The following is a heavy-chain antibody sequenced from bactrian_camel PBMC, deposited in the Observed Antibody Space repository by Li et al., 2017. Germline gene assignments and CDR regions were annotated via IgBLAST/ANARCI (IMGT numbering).Heavy chain of an antibody. V-gene: IGHV3S53*01. CDR3: AAEVGVSGYCIPGGLVFGH. CDR2: IGRTATA. CDR1: YEYTVTETT. Sequence: VQLVESGGGSVQAGGSLTLNCTASYEYTVTETTVAWFRQAPGEAREGIAAIGRTATANYADSVKGRFTISKDIAKNTVHLQMNSLKTEDTATYYCAAEVGVSGYCIPGGLVFGHWDQGTQVKVS. J-gene: IGHJ6*01. D-gene: IGHD3*01.